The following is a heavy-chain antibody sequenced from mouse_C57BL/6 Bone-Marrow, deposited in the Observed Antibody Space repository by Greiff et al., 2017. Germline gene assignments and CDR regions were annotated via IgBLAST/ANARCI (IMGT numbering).Heavy chain of an antibody. Sequence: QVQLQQSGPELVRPGASVKISCKAPGYTFTSHWMQWVRQRPGQGLEWIGEIFPGSGSTYYNEKFKGKATLTADKSSSTAYMELRSLTSEDSAVYFCASRDYYGSSFDYWGQGTTLTVSS. CDR2: IFPGSGST. CDR1: GYTFTSHW. V-gene: IGHV1-56*01. J-gene: IGHJ2*01. D-gene: IGHD1-1*01. CDR3: ASRDYYGSSFDY.